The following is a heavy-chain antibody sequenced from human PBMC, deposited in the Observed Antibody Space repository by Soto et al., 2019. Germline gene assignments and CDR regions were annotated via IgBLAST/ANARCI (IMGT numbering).Heavy chain of an antibody. CDR2: IYYSGST. V-gene: IGHV4-31*03. J-gene: IGHJ5*02. Sequence: TVSGGSISSGGYYWSWIRQHPGKGLEWIGYIYYSGSTYYNPSLKSRVTISVDTSKNQFSLKLSSVTAADTAVYYCARFRHMFRGVAYNWFAPWGQGTLVTVSS. D-gene: IGHD3-10*01. CDR3: ARFRHMFRGVAYNWFAP. CDR1: GGSISSGGYY.